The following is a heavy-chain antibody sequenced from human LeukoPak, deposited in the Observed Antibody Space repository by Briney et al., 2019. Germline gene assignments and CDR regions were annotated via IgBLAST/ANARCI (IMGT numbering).Heavy chain of an antibody. V-gene: IGHV1-2*02. J-gene: IGHJ4*02. CDR3: ARERITMVRVFDY. D-gene: IGHD3-10*01. CDR1: GYTFTGYY. Sequence: EASVKVSCKASGYTFTGYYMHWVRQAPGQGLEWMGWINPNSGGTNYAQKFQGRVTMTRDTSISTAYMELSRLRSDDTAVYYCARERITMVRVFDYWGQGTPVTVSS. CDR2: INPNSGGT.